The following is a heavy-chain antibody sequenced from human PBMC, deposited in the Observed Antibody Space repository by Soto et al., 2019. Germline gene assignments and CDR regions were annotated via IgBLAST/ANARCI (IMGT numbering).Heavy chain of an antibody. D-gene: IGHD1-26*01. CDR3: ANDQAYIGTAVWDV. CDR1: GFTFTRYV. V-gene: IGHV3-30*18. CDR2: ISSDGNNK. Sequence: QVKLVESGGGVVQPGRSLRLSCAASGFTFTRYVIHWVRQAPGKGLEWVALISSDGNNKNYGDSVKGRFIISRDNSMNTVYLQMNNVRGADTTTYYCANDQAYIGTAVWDVWGQRTTVTGSS. J-gene: IGHJ6*02.